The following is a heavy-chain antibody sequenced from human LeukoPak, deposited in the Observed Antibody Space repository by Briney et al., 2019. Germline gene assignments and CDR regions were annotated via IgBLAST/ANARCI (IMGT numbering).Heavy chain of an antibody. J-gene: IGHJ4*02. CDR1: GFTFITYA. V-gene: IGHV3-23*01. D-gene: IGHD3-22*01. CDR3: AKDIEKNEGRGSGYCAFDY. Sequence: GGSLRLSCAASGFTFITYAMSWVRQAPGKGLEWVSGISGSGTGGRTYYADSVKGRFTISRDNSKNTLYLQMNSLRAEDTAVYYCAKDIEKNEGRGSGYCAFDYWGQGTLVTVSS. CDR2: ISGSGTGGRT.